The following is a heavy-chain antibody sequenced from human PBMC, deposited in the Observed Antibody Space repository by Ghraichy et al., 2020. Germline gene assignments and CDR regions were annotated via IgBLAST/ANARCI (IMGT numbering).Heavy chain of an antibody. J-gene: IGHJ4*02. CDR1: GYTFTSYA. CDR3: ARDPGYYDSSGYSYFDY. CDR2: INAGNGNT. Sequence: SVKVSCKASGYTFTSYAMHWVRQAPGQRLEWMGWINAGNGNTKYSQKFQGRVTITRDTSASTAYMELSSLRSEDTAVYYCARDPGYYDSSGYSYFDYWGQGTLVTVSS. V-gene: IGHV1-3*01. D-gene: IGHD3-22*01.